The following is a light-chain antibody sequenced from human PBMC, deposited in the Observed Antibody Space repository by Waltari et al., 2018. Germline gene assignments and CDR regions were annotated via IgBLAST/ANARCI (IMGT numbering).Light chain of an antibody. CDR3: QVWDRRGGHYA. CDR2: DDD. CDR1: EIGGES. Sequence: SYVLSQAPSGSVAPGETAPITCGGNEIGGESVHWYQQRTGQGPVLVVYDDDDRPPGTSARFSGSSCADSATLTISWVEAGDEADYYCQVWDRRGGHYALGPGNRVTVL. J-gene: IGLJ1*01. V-gene: IGLV3-21*02.